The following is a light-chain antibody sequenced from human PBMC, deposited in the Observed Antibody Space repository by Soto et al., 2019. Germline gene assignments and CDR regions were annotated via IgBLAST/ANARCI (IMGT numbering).Light chain of an antibody. V-gene: IGLV2-14*01. CDR3: SSYTSSSTYV. J-gene: IGLJ1*01. CDR2: EVN. Sequence: QSVLTQPPSASGSSGQSVAISCTGTSSDVGGYNYVSWYQQHPGKAPKLMIYEVNNRPSGVSNRFSGSKSGNTASLTISGLQAEDEADYYCSSYTSSSTYVFGSGTKVTVL. CDR1: SSDVGGYNY.